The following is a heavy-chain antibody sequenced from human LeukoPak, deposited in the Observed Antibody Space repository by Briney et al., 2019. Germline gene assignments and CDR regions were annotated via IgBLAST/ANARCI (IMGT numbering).Heavy chain of an antibody. D-gene: IGHD6-13*01. V-gene: IGHV4-59*08. CDR1: GGSISSYY. J-gene: IGHJ5*02. CDR2: IYYSGST. CDR3: ARLIAAAGTGDWFDP. Sequence: PSETLSLTCTVSGGSISSYYWSWIRQPPGKGLEWIGYIYYSGSTNYNPSLKSRVTISVDTSKNQFSLKLSSVTAAGTAVYYCARLIAAAGTGDWFDPWGQGTLVTVSS.